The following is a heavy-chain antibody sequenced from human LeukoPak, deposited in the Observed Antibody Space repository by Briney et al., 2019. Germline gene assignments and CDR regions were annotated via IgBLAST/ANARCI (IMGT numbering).Heavy chain of an antibody. D-gene: IGHD3-10*01. J-gene: IGHJ4*02. V-gene: IGHV3-30*18. CDR1: GFAFNDYA. CDR3: AKDKGNYYAFRGDD. Sequence: GGSLRLSCAASGFAFNDYAMHWVRQAPGKGLEWVAVISYHGNDRYYADYVKGRFTISRDNSKSTLFLQMNSLRAEDTALYYCAKDKGNYYAFRGDDWGQGTLVTVSS. CDR2: ISYHGNDR.